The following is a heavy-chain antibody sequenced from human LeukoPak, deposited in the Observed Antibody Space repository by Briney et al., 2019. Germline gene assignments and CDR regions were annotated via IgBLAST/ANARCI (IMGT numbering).Heavy chain of an antibody. CDR2: ISGSGGGT. CDR1: GFTFSSYA. D-gene: IGHD6-19*01. V-gene: IGHV3-23*01. CDR3: AKDGYSSGWNPNYYYMDV. J-gene: IGHJ6*03. Sequence: GGSLRLSCAASGFTFSSYAMSWVRQAPGKGLEWVSAISGSGGGTYYADSVKGRFTISRDNSKNTLYLQMNSLRAEDTAVYYCAKDGYSSGWNPNYYYMDVWGKGTTVTVSS.